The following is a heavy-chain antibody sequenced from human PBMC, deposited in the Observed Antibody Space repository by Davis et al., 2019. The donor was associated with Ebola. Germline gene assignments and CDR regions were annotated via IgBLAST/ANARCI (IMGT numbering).Heavy chain of an antibody. D-gene: IGHD3-3*01. V-gene: IGHV1-8*02. CDR2: MNPNSGNT. CDR1: GYTFKNYA. Sequence: ASVKVSCKASGYTFKNYAISWVRQAPGQGLEWMGWMNPNSGNTGYAQKFQGRVTMTRKTSISTAYMELSSLRSEDTAMYYCARADFDYGYGMDVWGKGTTVTVSS. J-gene: IGHJ6*04. CDR3: ARADFDYGYGMDV.